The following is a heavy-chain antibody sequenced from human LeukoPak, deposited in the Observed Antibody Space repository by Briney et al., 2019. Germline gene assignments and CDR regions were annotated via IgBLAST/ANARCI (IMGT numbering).Heavy chain of an antibody. J-gene: IGHJ4*02. V-gene: IGHV3-7*03. D-gene: IGHD3-22*01. CDR1: GFTFSSYG. Sequence: PGGSLRLSCAASGFTFSSYGMHWVRQAPSKGLGWLANIKQDGSEKYYVDSVKGRFTISRDNAKNSLYLQMNSLKTEDTAVYYCTTEFLYDSSGYYPGVYWGQGTLVTVSS. CDR2: IKQDGSEK. CDR3: TTEFLYDSSGYYPGVY.